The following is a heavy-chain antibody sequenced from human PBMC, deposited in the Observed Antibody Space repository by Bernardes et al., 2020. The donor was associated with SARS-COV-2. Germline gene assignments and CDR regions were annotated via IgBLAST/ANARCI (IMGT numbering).Heavy chain of an antibody. D-gene: IGHD6-13*01. CDR3: ARASYSSSWYGTPPRDY. V-gene: IGHV4-34*01. Sequence: SETLSLTCAVYGGSFSGYYWSWIRQPPGKGLEWIGEINHSGSTNYNPSLKSRVTISVDTSKNQFPLKLSSVTAADTAVYYCARASYSSSWYGTPPRDYWGKGTLVTVSS. CDR1: GGSFSGYY. CDR2: INHSGST. J-gene: IGHJ4*02.